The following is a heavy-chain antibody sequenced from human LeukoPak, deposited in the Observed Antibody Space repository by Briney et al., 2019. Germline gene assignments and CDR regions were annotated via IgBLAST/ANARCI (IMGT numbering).Heavy chain of an antibody. CDR1: GFTFGDSW. V-gene: IGHV3-7*03. D-gene: IGHD3/OR15-3a*01. Sequence: GGSLRLSCAASGFTFGDSWMNWVRQVPGQGLEWVANIKQDGSEKFYVASVKGRFTISRDNGKSSLYLQMNSLRAEDTALYYCATSYDMGWLIGYWGQGTLVTVSS. CDR3: ATSYDMGWLIGY. CDR2: IKQDGSEK. J-gene: IGHJ4*02.